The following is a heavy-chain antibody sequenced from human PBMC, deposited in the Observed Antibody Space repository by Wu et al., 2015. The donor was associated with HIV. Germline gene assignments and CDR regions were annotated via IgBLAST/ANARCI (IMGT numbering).Heavy chain of an antibody. CDR1: DHSLTNYG. V-gene: IGHV1-18*01. Sequence: QVQWVQSGAELRKPGSSVRVSCKASDHSLTNYGITWVRQAPGQGLEWMGWISTYNGRTNYAQQFQGRLTVTTDTATTTAYMELTSLTSDDTAMYFCAGEGAYSGSYPKTYYLDSWGQGTLVTVSS. D-gene: IGHD1-26*01. J-gene: IGHJ4*02. CDR3: AGEGAYSGSYPKTYYLDS. CDR2: ISTYNGRT.